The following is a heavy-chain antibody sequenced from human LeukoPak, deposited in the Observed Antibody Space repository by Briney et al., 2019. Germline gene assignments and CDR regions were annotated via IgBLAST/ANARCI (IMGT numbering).Heavy chain of an antibody. CDR3: AKEIAVAGRPLLDS. V-gene: IGHV3-23*01. Sequence: GGSLRLSCAASGFTFSSYAMSWVRQAPGKGPEWVSGISARDGSTWYGDSAKGRFTISIDISKNTLYLQMNSLRADDTAVYYCAKEIAVAGRPLLDSWGQGTLVTVSS. CDR2: ISARDGST. CDR1: GFTFSSYA. D-gene: IGHD6-19*01. J-gene: IGHJ4*02.